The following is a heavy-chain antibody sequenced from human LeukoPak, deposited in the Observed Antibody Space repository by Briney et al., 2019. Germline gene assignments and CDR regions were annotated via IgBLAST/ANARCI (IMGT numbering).Heavy chain of an antibody. D-gene: IGHD5-24*01. Sequence: ASVKVSCKASGYTFTSYYMHWVRQAPGQGLEWMGIINPSGGSTSYAQKFQGRVTMTRDTSTSTGYMELRSLRSDDTAVYYCARGLQETLAWLKALSAFDIWGQGTMVTVSS. J-gene: IGHJ3*02. CDR1: GYTFTSYY. V-gene: IGHV1-46*01. CDR3: ARGLQETLAWLKALSAFDI. CDR2: INPSGGST.